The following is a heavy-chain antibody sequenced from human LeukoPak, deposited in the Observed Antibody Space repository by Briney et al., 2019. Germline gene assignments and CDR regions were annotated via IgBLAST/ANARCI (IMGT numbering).Heavy chain of an antibody. D-gene: IGHD3-16*01. CDR1: GFTFSAYA. Sequence: PGGSLRLSCAASGFTFSAYAMSWVRQAPGKGLEWVSGISGRGDNTYYVDSAKGRFTISRDNSKNTLFLQMNSLRAEDTALYYCAKSDDYSDRYYFVSWGQGTLVTVSS. J-gene: IGHJ4*02. V-gene: IGHV3-23*01. CDR3: AKSDDYSDRYYFVS. CDR2: ISGRGDNT.